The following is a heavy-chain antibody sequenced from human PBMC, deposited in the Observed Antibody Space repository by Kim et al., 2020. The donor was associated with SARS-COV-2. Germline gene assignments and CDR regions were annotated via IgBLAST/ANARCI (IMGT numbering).Heavy chain of an antibody. CDR1: GGSISSGDYY. CDR3: ARALDYYGDYYFDY. V-gene: IGHV4-30-4*01. Sequence: SETLSLTCTVSGGSISSGDYYWSWIRQPPGKGLEWIGYIYYSGSTYYNPSLKSRVTISVDTSKNQFSLKLSSVTAADTAVYYCARALDYYGDYYFDYWGQGTLVTVSS. J-gene: IGHJ4*02. D-gene: IGHD4-17*01. CDR2: IYYSGST.